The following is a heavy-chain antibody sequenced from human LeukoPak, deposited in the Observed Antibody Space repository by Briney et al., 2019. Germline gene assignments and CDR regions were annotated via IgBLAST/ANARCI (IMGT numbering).Heavy chain of an antibody. Sequence: GESLKISCKGSGYIFTSYWIVWVRQMPGKGLEWMGIIYPGDSDTRYSPSFQGQVTISAAKSISTVYLQWSSLKASDTAMYYCAWSPDYSSSRFDYWGQGTLVTVSS. CDR2: IYPGDSDT. J-gene: IGHJ4*02. CDR3: AWSPDYSSSRFDY. D-gene: IGHD6-13*01. CDR1: GYIFTSYW. V-gene: IGHV5-51*01.